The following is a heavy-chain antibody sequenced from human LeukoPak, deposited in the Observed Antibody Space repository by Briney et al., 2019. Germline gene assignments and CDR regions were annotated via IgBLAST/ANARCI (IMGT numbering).Heavy chain of an antibody. V-gene: IGHV4-30-2*01. CDR2: IFHIGHT. Sequence: SETLSLTCAVSGGSISSGDFPWSWIRQPPGKGLEWIGYIFHIGHTSYNPSLKSRVTISVDMSKNQLSLRLTSVTAADTAVYCCARGFYGAGSHFDYWGQGTLVTVSS. D-gene: IGHD3-10*01. CDR1: GGSISSGDFP. CDR3: ARGFYGAGSHFDY. J-gene: IGHJ4*02.